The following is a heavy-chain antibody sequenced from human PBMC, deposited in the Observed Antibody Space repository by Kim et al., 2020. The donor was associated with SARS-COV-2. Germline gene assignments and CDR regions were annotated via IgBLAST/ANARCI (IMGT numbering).Heavy chain of an antibody. V-gene: IGHV1-3*01. Sequence: ASVKVSCKASGYIFYNYAMHWVRQAPGQRLEWMGWINAGNGNTKYSQNFQGRVTITRDTSASTAYMELSSLRSEDTAVYYCARVAGPGDYYGLDVWGQGTTVTVSS. CDR3: ARVAGPGDYYGLDV. CDR1: GYIFYNYA. J-gene: IGHJ6*02. D-gene: IGHD1-1*01. CDR2: INAGNGNT.